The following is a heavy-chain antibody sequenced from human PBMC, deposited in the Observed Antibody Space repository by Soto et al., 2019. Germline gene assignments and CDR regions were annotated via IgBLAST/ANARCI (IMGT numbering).Heavy chain of an antibody. CDR1: GFTFSSYA. CDR2: ISRSGSDL. CDR3: AKEGSISWTYYFDH. D-gene: IGHD6-13*01. J-gene: IGHJ4*02. Sequence: GGSLRLSCAASGFTFSSYAMSWVRQAPGKGLEWVSAISRSGSDLYYADSVKGRFTISRDNSKNTLYLQMNSLRAEDTAVYYCAKEGSISWTYYFDHWGQGTLVTVSS. V-gene: IGHV3-23*01.